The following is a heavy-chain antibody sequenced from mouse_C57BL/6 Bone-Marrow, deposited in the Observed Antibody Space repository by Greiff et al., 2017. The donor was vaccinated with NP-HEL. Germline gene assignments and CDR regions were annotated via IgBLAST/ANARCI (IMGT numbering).Heavy chain of an antibody. CDR3: ASNYYGSSSYAMDY. CDR2: IDPSDSYT. D-gene: IGHD1-1*01. V-gene: IGHV1-59*01. Sequence: QVQLQQPGAELVRPGTSVKLSCKASGYTFTSYWMHWVKQRPGQGLEWIGVIDPSDSYTNYNQKFKGKATLPVDTSSSTAYMQLSSLTSEDSAVYYCASNYYGSSSYAMDYWGQGTSVTVSS. CDR1: GYTFTSYW. J-gene: IGHJ4*01.